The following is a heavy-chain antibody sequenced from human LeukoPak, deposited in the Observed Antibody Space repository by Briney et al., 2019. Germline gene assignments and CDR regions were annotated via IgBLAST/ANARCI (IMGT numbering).Heavy chain of an antibody. CDR3: ARRGAVHSAYFE. D-gene: IGHD2/OR15-2a*01. V-gene: IGHV5-51*01. CDR2: IYHYDSDI. Sequence: GEPRKISGEGPGYRFTSYNIGGVRQVHGKGLKWMGIIYHYDSDIRYIPSFQGRLIISADKYISTAYLQWSSLKDSDTAIYYCARRGAVHSAYFEWGQGTLVTVCS. CDR1: GYRFTSYN. J-gene: IGHJ4*02.